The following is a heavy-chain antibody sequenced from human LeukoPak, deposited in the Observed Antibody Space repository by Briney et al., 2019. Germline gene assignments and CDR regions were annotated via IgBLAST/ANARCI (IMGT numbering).Heavy chain of an antibody. Sequence: SEALSLTCAVYGGSFSGYYWSWIRQPPGKGLEWIGEINHSGSTNYNPSLKSRVTISVDTSKNQFSLKLSSVTAADTAVYYCRYYYYYYGMDVWGQGTTVTVSS. V-gene: IGHV4-34*01. J-gene: IGHJ6*02. CDR3: RYYYYYYGMDV. CDR2: INHSGST. D-gene: IGHD3-9*01. CDR1: GGSFSGYY.